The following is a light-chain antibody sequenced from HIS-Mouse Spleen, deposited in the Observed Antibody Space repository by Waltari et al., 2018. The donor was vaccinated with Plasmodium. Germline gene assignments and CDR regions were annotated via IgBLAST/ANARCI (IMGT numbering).Light chain of an antibody. V-gene: IGKV3-11*01. J-gene: IGKJ4*01. CDR1: QSVISY. Sequence: SATQSVISYVSLYQHKPSHAPRLLIYDAANRATAIPARFSVSGSGTDFALTISSLGPEDFAVYYYQRRSNGPRVLTFGEGTKVEIK. CDR3: QRRSNGPRVLT. CDR2: DAA.